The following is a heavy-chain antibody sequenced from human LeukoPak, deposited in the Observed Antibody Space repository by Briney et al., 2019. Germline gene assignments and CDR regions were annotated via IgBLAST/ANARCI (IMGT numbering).Heavy chain of an antibody. CDR2: LYYSGSG. V-gene: IGHV4-39*01. CDR3: ATGKFTYYDILTGRGGDAFDI. J-gene: IGHJ3*02. Sequence: PSETLSLTCTVSGGSITSGSYYWGWVRQPPGEGLEWIASLYYSGSGYYSPSLMSRVAISEDTSRNQFSLKLKSVTAADTAVYYCATGKFTYYDILTGRGGDAFDIWGQGTMVTVSS. D-gene: IGHD3-9*01. CDR1: GGSITSGSYY.